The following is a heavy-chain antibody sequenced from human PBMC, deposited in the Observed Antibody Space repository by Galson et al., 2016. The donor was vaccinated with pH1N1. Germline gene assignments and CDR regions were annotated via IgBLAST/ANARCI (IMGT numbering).Heavy chain of an antibody. J-gene: IGHJ5*02. CDR2: IIPILGMT. D-gene: IGHD1-26*01. CDR1: GVTFSTFA. Sequence: SVKVSCKASGVTFSTFAITWVRQAPGQGLEWMGRIIPILGMTNYAQRFHGRVTITADTSTYTAYMELSSLRSDDTAMYYCARVVEWELGHWFDPWGQGTLVTVSS. CDR3: ARVVEWELGHWFDP. V-gene: IGHV1-69*04.